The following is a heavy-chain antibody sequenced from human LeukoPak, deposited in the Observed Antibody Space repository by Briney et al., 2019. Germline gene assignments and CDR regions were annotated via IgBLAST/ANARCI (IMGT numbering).Heavy chain of an antibody. J-gene: IGHJ5*02. D-gene: IGHD6-19*01. CDR2: IYYSGST. CDR3: ARAARIAVAGNWFDP. V-gene: IGHV4-31*03. Sequence: SETLSLTCTVSGGSISSGGYSWSWIRQHPGKGLEWIGYIYYSGSTYYNPSLKSRVTISVDTSKNQFSLKLSSVTAADTAVYYCARAARIAVAGNWFDPWGQGTLVTVSS. CDR1: GGSISSGGYS.